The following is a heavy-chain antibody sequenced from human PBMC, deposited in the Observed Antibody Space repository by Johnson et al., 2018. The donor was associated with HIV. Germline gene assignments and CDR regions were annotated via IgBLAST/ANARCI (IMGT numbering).Heavy chain of an antibody. J-gene: IGHJ3*02. CDR2: ISYDGGNK. D-gene: IGHD3-10*01. CDR1: GFTFSSYA. V-gene: IGHV3-30*04. Sequence: QVPLVESGGGVVQPGRSLRLSCAASGFTFSSYAMHWVRQAPAKGLAWVAVISYDGGNKYYADSVKGRFTISRDNSKNTLYLQMNSLRAEDTAVYYCARDPYGSGPYVAFDIWGQGTMVTVSS. CDR3: ARDPYGSGPYVAFDI.